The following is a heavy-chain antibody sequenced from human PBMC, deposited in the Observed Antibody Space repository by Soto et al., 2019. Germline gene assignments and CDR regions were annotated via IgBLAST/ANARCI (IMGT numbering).Heavy chain of an antibody. CDR1: DYTFSNFG. CDR3: ARDGNTINYYDSSGYLDY. CDR2: ISAYNGNT. V-gene: IGHV1-18*01. D-gene: IGHD3-22*01. J-gene: IGHJ4*02. Sequence: ASVKVSCKASDYTFSNFGISWVRQAPGQGLEWMGWISAYNGNTNYAQKLQGRVTMTTDTSTSTAYMELRSLRSDDTAVYYCARDGNTINYYDSSGYLDYWGQETLVTVSS.